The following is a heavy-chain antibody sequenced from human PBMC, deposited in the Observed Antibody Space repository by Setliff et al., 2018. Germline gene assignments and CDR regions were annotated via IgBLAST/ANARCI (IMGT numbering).Heavy chain of an antibody. CDR2: MYPFDSQI. CDR3: ARTYAGYSRPFDV. D-gene: IGHD2-21*01. Sequence: GESLKISCKDSGYSFNISWIGWVRQMPGKGLDWMGIMYPFDSQIRYSPSFQGQVTISADNSINTAYLQWSSLKASDTAIYYCARTYAGYSRPFDVWGQGTMVTVSS. J-gene: IGHJ3*01. CDR1: GYSFNISW. V-gene: IGHV5-51*01.